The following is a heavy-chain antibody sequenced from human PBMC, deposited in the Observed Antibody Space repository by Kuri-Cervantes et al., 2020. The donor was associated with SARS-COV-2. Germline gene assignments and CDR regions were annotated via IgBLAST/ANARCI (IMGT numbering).Heavy chain of an antibody. CDR1: GYTFTSYG. J-gene: IGHJ5*02. CDR2: ISAYNGNT. Sequence: ASVKVSCKASGYTFTSYGISWVRQAPGQGLEWMGWISAYNGNTNYAQKLQGRVTMTTDTSTSTAYMELRSLRSDDTAVYYCARDRYCSSTSRSYWFDPWGQGTLVTVSS. D-gene: IGHD2-2*01. CDR3: ARDRYCSSTSRSYWFDP. V-gene: IGHV1-18*01.